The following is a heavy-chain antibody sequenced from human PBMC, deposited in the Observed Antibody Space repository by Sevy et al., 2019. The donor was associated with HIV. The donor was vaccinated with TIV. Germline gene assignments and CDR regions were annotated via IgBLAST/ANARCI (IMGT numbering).Heavy chain of an antibody. V-gene: IGHV3-21*01. J-gene: IGHJ6*02. Sequence: GGSLRLSCAASGFSFNSYDMNWVRLAPGKGLEWVSSISSVSTIIYYGDSVRGRFSISRDNAKKSLYLQMNNLRVEDTAVYYCARVVGYVSGNYYNYYYDLDVWGQGTTVTVSS. CDR1: GFSFNSYD. CDR3: ARVVGYVSGNYYNYYYDLDV. D-gene: IGHD3-10*01. CDR2: ISSVSTII.